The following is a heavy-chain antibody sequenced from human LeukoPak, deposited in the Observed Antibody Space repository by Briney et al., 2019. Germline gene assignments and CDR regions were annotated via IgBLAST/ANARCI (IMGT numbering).Heavy chain of an antibody. V-gene: IGHV3-73*01. J-gene: IGHJ4*02. CDR2: IRSKANSYAT. Sequence: GGSLRLSCAASGFTFSGSAMHWVRQASGKGLEWVGRIRSKANSYATAYAAPVKGRFTISRDDSKNTAYLQMNSLKTEDTAVYYCTGVYGSGSDYFDYWGQGTLVTVSS. CDR3: TGVYGSGSDYFDY. CDR1: GFTFSGSA. D-gene: IGHD3-10*01.